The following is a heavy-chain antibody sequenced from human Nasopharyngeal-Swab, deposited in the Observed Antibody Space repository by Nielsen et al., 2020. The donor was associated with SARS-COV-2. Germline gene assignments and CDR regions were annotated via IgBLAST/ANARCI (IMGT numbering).Heavy chain of an antibody. Sequence: RGSLRLSCAASGFTFSSYGMHWVRQAPGKGLEWVAVIWYDGSNKYYADSVKGRFTISRDNSKNTLYLQMNSPRAEDTAVYYCARGPRDYYDFWSGYNYYYGMDVWGQGTTVTVSS. CDR3: ARGPRDYYDFWSGYNYYYGMDV. D-gene: IGHD3-3*01. CDR1: GFTFSSYG. CDR2: IWYDGSNK. V-gene: IGHV3-33*01. J-gene: IGHJ6*02.